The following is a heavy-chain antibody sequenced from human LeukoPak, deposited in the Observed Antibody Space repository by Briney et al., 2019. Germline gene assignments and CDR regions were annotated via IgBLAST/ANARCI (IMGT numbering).Heavy chain of an antibody. D-gene: IGHD1-26*01. J-gene: IGHJ4*02. V-gene: IGHV4-39*02. Sequence: SETLSLTRTVSGGSISSSSYYWGWIRQPPGKGLEWIGSIYYSGSTYYNPSLKSRVTISVDTSKNQFSLKLSSVTAADTAVYYCARETDSGSYGGYFDYWGQGTLVTVSS. CDR2: IYYSGST. CDR3: ARETDSGSYGGYFDY. CDR1: GGSISSSSYY.